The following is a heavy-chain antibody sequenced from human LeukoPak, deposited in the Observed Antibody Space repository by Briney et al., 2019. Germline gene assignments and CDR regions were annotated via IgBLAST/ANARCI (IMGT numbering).Heavy chain of an antibody. V-gene: IGHV4-59*01. Sequence: SETLSLTCTVSGGSISSYYWSWIRQPPGKGLEWIGYIYYSGSTNYNPSLKSRVTISVDTSKNQFSLKLSSVTAADTAVYYCARMSNYRNAFDIWGQGTKVTVSS. CDR3: ARMSNYRNAFDI. CDR1: GGSISSYY. CDR2: IYYSGST. J-gene: IGHJ3*02. D-gene: IGHD4-4*01.